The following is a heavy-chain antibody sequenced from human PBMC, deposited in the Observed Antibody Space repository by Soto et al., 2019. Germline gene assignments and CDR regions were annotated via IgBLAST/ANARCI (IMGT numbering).Heavy chain of an antibody. CDR3: ARSRRGAYSSGWYSPSGYYNYGIDV. CDR2: IYPGDSDT. CDR1: GYSFTTYW. V-gene: IGHV5-51*01. Sequence: GESLKISCKGSGYSFTTYWIGWVRQMPGKGLEGMVIIYPGDSDTRYSPSFQGQVTTSADKSINTTYLQWSSLKASDTAIYYCARSRRGAYSSGWYSPSGYYNYGIDVWGQGTKVTVSS. D-gene: IGHD6-19*01. J-gene: IGHJ6*02.